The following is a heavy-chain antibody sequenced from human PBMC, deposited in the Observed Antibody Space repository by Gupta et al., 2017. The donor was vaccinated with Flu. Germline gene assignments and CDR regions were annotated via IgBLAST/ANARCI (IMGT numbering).Heavy chain of an antibody. V-gene: IGHV3-48*02. Sequence: VQLVESGGGLVQPGGSLRLSCAASGFTFPRYSMNWVRQAPGKGLEWVSYISSSSSTIYYADSVKGRFTISRDNAKNSLYLQMNSLRDEDTAVYYCARDERIQLWPYYFDYWGQGTLVTVSS. CDR3: ARDERIQLWPYYFDY. J-gene: IGHJ4*02. CDR1: GFTFPRYS. D-gene: IGHD5-18*01. CDR2: ISSSSSTI.